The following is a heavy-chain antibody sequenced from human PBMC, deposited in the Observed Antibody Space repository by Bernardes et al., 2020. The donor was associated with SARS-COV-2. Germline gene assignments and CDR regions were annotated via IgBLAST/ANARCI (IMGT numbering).Heavy chain of an antibody. J-gene: IGHJ4*02. D-gene: IGHD2-8*01. CDR2: IKQDGSDK. CDR3: AGDNAFMNDF. Sequence: GGSLRLSCAASGFTFSKYWMTWVRQAPGKGLEFVANIKQDGSDKAYVDSVKGRFTISRDNAENSLFLQMNSLRVEDTAVYYCAGDNAFMNDFWGQGTLVTVSS. CDR1: GFTFSKYW. V-gene: IGHV3-7*01.